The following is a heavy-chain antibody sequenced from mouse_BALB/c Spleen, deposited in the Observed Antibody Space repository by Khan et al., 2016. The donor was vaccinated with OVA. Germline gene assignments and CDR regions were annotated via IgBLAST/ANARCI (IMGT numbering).Heavy chain of an antibody. V-gene: IGHV5-6*01. CDR2: VSTGGGYT. CDR3: TRLAYYYDSEGFAY. D-gene: IGHD1-1*01. Sequence: EVKLLESGGDLVKPGGSLKLSCAASGFTFSTYGMSWVRQTPDKRLEWVATVSTGGGYTYYPDSVKGRFTISRDNAKNTLYLQMSGLKSEDTAMFYCTRLAYYYDSEGFAYWGQGTLVPASA. J-gene: IGHJ3*01. CDR1: GFTFSTYG.